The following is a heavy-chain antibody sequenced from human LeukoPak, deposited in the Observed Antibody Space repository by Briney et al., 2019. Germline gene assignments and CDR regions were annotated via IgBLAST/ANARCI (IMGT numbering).Heavy chain of an antibody. D-gene: IGHD3-16*01. CDR3: ARGLWGAYYFDY. CDR1: GYTFTSYY. V-gene: IGHV1-46*01. Sequence: GASVKVSCKASGYTFTSYYMHWVRQAPGQGLEWMGIINPSGGSTSYAQKFQGRVTMTRDTSISTAYMEVSRLRSDDTAVYYCARGLWGAYYFDYWGQGTLVTVSS. J-gene: IGHJ4*02. CDR2: INPSGGST.